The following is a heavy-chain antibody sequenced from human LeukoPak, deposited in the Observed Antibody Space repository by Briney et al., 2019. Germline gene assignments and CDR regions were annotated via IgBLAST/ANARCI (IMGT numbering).Heavy chain of an antibody. V-gene: IGHV3-43D*03. J-gene: IGHJ4*02. CDR2: ITWNGGRT. D-gene: IGHD3-9*01. CDR1: GFTFDDYA. CDR3: ARANSNDILTGFGY. Sequence: PGGSLRLSCAASGFTFDDYAMHWVRQAPGRGLEWVSLITWNGGRTFYADSVKGRFTISRDNSKNSLYLQMNSLRVEDTALYYCARANSNDILTGFGYWGQGTLVTVSS.